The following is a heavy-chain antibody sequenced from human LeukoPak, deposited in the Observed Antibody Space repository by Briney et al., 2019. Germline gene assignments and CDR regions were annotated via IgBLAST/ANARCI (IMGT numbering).Heavy chain of an antibody. D-gene: IGHD4-17*01. J-gene: IGHJ6*02. CDR1: GGTFSSYA. V-gene: IGHV1-69*04. Sequence: GASVKVSCKASGGTFSSYAISWVRQAPGQGLEWMGRIIPIFGIANYAQKFQGRVTITADKSTSTAYMELSSLRSEDTAVYYCAAGQVTNRPYYYGMDVWGQGTTVTVSS. CDR3: AAGQVTNRPYYYGMDV. CDR2: IIPIFGIA.